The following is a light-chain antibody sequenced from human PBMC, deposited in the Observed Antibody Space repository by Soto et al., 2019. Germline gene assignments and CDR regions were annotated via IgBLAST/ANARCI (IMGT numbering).Light chain of an antibody. Sequence: DIVMTQSPDSLAVSLGERATINCKSSQSVLFSPNNKNYLAWYQQKPGQPPKLLIYWASTRESGVPDRFSGSGSGPDFTLTISSLHAEDGAFYYCQQHHSAPQTFGQGTKVEIK. CDR1: QSVLFSPNNKNY. CDR3: QQHHSAPQT. CDR2: WAS. J-gene: IGKJ1*01. V-gene: IGKV4-1*01.